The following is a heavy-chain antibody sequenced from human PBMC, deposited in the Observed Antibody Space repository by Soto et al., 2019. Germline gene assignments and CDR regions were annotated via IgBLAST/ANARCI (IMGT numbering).Heavy chain of an antibody. CDR2: IYHSGST. J-gene: IGHJ4*02. D-gene: IGHD1-26*01. Sequence: SETLSPTCAVSGRSTSSGAYSWCLIRQPPGKGLEWIGYIYHSGSTYYNPSLKSRVTISVDTSKNQFSLKLSSVTAADTAVYYCARDRSGSYYPSFFDYWGQGILVNAPQ. CDR1: GRSTSSGAYS. V-gene: IGHV4-30-2*01. CDR3: ARDRSGSYYPSFFDY.